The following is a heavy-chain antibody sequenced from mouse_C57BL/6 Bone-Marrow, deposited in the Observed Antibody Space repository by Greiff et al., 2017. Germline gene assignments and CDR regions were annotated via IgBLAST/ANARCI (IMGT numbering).Heavy chain of an antibody. CDR1: GFTFSSYG. CDR2: ISSGGSYT. Sequence: EVKLVESGGDLVKPGGSLKLSCAASGFTFSSYGMSWVRQTPDKRLEWVATISSGGSYTYYPDSVKGRFTISRDNAKNTRYLQMSSLKSEDTAMYYCARRGNWDDYWGQGTTLTVSA. V-gene: IGHV5-6*02. D-gene: IGHD4-1*01. J-gene: IGHJ2*01. CDR3: ARRGNWDDY.